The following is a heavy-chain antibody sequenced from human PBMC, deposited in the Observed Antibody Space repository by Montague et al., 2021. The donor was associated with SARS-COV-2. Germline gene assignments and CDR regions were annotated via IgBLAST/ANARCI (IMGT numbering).Heavy chain of an antibody. Sequence: SETLSLTCAVYGGSFSGYYWSWIRQPPGKGLEWIGEITHSGSTNYNPSLKSRVTISLDTSTNQFSLKLSSVTAADTAVYYCARGRYSSSWYGTKYYFDYWGQGTRVTVPS. D-gene: IGHD6-13*01. J-gene: IGHJ4*02. CDR1: GGSFSGYY. CDR3: ARGRYSSSWYGTKYYFDY. V-gene: IGHV4-34*01. CDR2: ITHSGST.